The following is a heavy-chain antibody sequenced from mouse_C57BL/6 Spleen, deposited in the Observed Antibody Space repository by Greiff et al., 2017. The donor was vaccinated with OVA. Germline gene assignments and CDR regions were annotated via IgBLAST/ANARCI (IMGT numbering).Heavy chain of an antibody. CDR2: IDPSDSET. CDR1: GYTFTSYW. D-gene: IGHD1-1*01. CDR3: ARGRITTVVEGGFDY. Sequence: QVQLQQPGAELVRPGSSVKLSCKASGYTFTSYWMHWVKQRPIQGLEWIGNIDPSDSETHYNQKFKDKATLTVDKSSSTAYMQLSSLTSEDSAVYYCARGRITTVVEGGFDYWGQGTTLTVSS. V-gene: IGHV1-52*01. J-gene: IGHJ2*01.